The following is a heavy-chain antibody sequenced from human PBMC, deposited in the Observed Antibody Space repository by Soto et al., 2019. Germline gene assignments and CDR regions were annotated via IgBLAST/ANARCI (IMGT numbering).Heavy chain of an antibody. CDR1: GGTFNNHL. Sequence: GASVKVSCKASGGTFNNHLISWVRQAPGQGLEWVGTIIPLFGTLNYAQRFQGRVTLSADRSTSTAYMELSSLRSDDTAVYYCASGSLYGSGSYPVDYWGQGTLVTVS. CDR2: IIPLFGTL. CDR3: ASGSLYGSGSYPVDY. D-gene: IGHD3-10*01. J-gene: IGHJ4*01. V-gene: IGHV1-69*06.